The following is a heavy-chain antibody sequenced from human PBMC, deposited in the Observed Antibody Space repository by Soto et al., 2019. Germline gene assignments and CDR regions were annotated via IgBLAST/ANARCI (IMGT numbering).Heavy chain of an antibody. CDR2: IYYSGST. CDR1: GGSISSYY. Sequence: SETLSLTCTVSGGSISSYYWSWIRQPPGKGLEWIGYIYYSGSTNYNPSLKSRVTISVDTSKNQFSLKLSSVTAADTAVYYCARDLRYCSGGSCTEAFDIWGQGTMVTVSS. D-gene: IGHD2-15*01. CDR3: ARDLRYCSGGSCTEAFDI. V-gene: IGHV4-59*08. J-gene: IGHJ3*02.